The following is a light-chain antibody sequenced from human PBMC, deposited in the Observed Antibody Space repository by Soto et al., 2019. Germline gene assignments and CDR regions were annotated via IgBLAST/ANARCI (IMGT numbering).Light chain of an antibody. CDR2: GAS. Sequence: EIVLTQSPGTLSLSPGERATLSCRASQSVSSSYLAWYQQKPGQAPRLLIYGASSRATGIPDRFSGSGSGTYFTLTIYRVEPEDSAVYYCQQYGTSALTFGGGTRVEIK. V-gene: IGKV3-20*01. CDR3: QQYGTSALT. CDR1: QSVSSSY. J-gene: IGKJ4*01.